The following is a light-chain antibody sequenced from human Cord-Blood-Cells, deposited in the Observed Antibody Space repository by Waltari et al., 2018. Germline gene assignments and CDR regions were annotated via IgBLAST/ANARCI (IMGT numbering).Light chain of an antibody. J-gene: IGLJ2*01. CDR3: SSYTSSSTLV. CDR2: DVS. Sequence: QSALTQPASVSGSPGQSITISCTGTSSDVGGYNYVSWYQQHPGTAPKPMIYDVSNRPSGVSNRFSGAETGNTASLTIPGLQAEDEADYYCSSYTSSSTLVVGGGTKLTVL. CDR1: SSDVGGYNY. V-gene: IGLV2-14*01.